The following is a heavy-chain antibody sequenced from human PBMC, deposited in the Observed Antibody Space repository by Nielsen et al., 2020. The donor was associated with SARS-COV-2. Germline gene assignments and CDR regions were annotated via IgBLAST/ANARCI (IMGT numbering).Heavy chain of an antibody. V-gene: IGHV3-21*01. CDR3: ASSTVTRD. J-gene: IGHJ4*02. CDR1: GFTFSTYS. CDR2: ISSSSSYI. D-gene: IGHD4-17*01. Sequence: GESLKISCAASGFTFSTYSMNWVRQAPGKGLEWVSSISSSSSYIYYADSVKGRFTISRDNAKNSLYLQMNSLRADDTAVYYCASSTVTRDWGQGTLVTVSS.